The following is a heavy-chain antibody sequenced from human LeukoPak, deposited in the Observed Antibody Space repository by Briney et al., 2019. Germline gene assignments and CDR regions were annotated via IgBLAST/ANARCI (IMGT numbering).Heavy chain of an antibody. CDR2: ISSSGSTI. V-gene: IGHV3-48*03. CDR3: AKDPFGSGTYYVHY. Sequence: GGSLRLPCAASGFTFSSYEMNWVRQAPGKGLEWVSYISSSGSTIYYADSVKGRFTISRDNSKSTLDLQMNSLRVDDTAVYYCAKDPFGSGTYYVHYWGQGTLVTVSS. J-gene: IGHJ4*02. CDR1: GFTFSSYE. D-gene: IGHD1-26*01.